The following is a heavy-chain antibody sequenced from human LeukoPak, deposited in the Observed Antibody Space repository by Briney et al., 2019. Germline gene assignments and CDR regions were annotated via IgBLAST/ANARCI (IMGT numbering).Heavy chain of an antibody. Sequence: SETLSLTCAVYGGSFSGYYWSWLRQPPGKGVEWIGEIYHSASTNYNPSLKSLVTISVYKSKNQFSLKLSSVTAADTAVYYCARSLLTTVVTPGYWGQGTLVTVSS. CDR1: GGSFSGYY. D-gene: IGHD4-23*01. CDR3: ARSLLTTVVTPGY. V-gene: IGHV4-34*01. CDR2: IYHSAST. J-gene: IGHJ4*02.